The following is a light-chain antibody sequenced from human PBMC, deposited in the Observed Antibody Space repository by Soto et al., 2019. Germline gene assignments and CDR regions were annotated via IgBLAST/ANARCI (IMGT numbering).Light chain of an antibody. CDR2: DTS. CDR1: QSVSSSY. V-gene: IGKV3-20*01. J-gene: IGKJ1*01. CDR3: QQCGSSSF. Sequence: EIALTQSPGTLSLSPGEIATLSCRARQSVSSSYLAWYQQKPGQAPSILIYDTSSRASGIPDRFSGSGSGTDFTLAIIRLEPEGVAVYYCQQCGSSSFFGPGTKVELK.